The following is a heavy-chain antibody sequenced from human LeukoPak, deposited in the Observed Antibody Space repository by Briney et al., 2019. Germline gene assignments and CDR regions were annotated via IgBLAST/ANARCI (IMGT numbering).Heavy chain of an antibody. D-gene: IGHD3-3*01. CDR3: AKDLTPDYDFWSGYYFDAFDI. J-gene: IGHJ3*02. Sequence: GGSLRLSCAASGFTFSSYAMSWVRQAPGKGLEWVSAISGSGGSTYYADSAKGRFTISRDNSKNTLYLQMNSLRAEDTAVYYCAKDLTPDYDFWSGYYFDAFDIWGQGTMVTVSS. V-gene: IGHV3-23*01. CDR1: GFTFSSYA. CDR2: ISGSGGST.